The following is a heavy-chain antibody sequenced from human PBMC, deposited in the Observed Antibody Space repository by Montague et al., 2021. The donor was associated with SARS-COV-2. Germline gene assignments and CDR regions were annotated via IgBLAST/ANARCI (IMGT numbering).Heavy chain of an antibody. CDR3: ARVPYRLLFVPRYYGMDV. CDR1: GDSISTDNW. Sequence: SETLSLTCVVSGDSISTDNWWTWVRLPPGKGLEWVGEIYHTGSTKYNPSLKSRVTISVDTSKNQFSLKLSSATAADTAVYYCARVPYRLLFVPRYYGMDVWGQGTTVTASS. CDR2: IYHTGST. D-gene: IGHD2-2*01. J-gene: IGHJ6*02. V-gene: IGHV4-4*02.